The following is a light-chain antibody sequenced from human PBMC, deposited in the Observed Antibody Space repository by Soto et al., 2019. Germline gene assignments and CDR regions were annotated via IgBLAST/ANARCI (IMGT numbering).Light chain of an antibody. CDR2: GAS. Sequence: NVLTQSPGTLSQSPGERANLYCRASQSVSNNYLAWYQQKPGQAPRLLIYGASNRATGIPDRFSGSGSGTDFTLTISRLEPEDFAVYYCQQYGGSSWTFGQRAKVDI. V-gene: IGKV3-20*01. CDR1: QSVSNNY. CDR3: QQYGGSSWT. J-gene: IGKJ1*01.